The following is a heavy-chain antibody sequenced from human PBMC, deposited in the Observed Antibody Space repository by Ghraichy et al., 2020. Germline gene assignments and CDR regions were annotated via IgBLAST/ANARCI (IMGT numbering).Heavy chain of an antibody. J-gene: IGHJ2*01. CDR2: ITPPFRTP. CDR1: GGSFNGFG. D-gene: IGHD4/OR15-4a*01. Sequence: SVKVSCRPSGGSFNGFGFNWVRQAPGQRPEWMGEITPPFRTPDYAQRFQGRLTIVADSSTRTVSMELSGLTSADTAVYYCAKTLVPHPWKVATFDLWGRGTLVTVSS. CDR3: AKTLVPHPWKVATFDL. V-gene: IGHV1-69*06.